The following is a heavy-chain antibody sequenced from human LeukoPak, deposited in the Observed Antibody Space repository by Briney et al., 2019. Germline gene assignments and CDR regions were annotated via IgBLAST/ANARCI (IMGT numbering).Heavy chain of an antibody. J-gene: IGHJ6*02. Sequence: PGGSLRLSCAASGFTFSSYEMNWVRQAPGKGLEWVSYISSSGSTIYYADSVKGRFAISRDNAKNSLYLQMNSLRAEDTAVYYCAKDGGYCSSTSCSLLGMDVWGQGTTVTVSS. V-gene: IGHV3-48*03. CDR3: AKDGGYCSSTSCSLLGMDV. CDR2: ISSSGSTI. CDR1: GFTFSSYE. D-gene: IGHD2-2*01.